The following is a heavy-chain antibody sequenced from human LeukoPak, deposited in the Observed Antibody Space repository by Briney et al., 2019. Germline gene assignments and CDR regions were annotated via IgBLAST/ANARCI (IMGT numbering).Heavy chain of an antibody. Sequence: SSETLSLTCAVYGGSFSGYYWSWIRQPPGKGLEWIGEINHSGSTNYNPSLKSRVTISVDTSKNQFSLKLSSVTAADTAVYYCASCPRDGYINTYYFDYWGQGTLVTVSS. CDR2: INHSGST. V-gene: IGHV4-34*01. CDR3: ASCPRDGYINTYYFDY. CDR1: GGSFSGYY. J-gene: IGHJ4*02. D-gene: IGHD5-24*01.